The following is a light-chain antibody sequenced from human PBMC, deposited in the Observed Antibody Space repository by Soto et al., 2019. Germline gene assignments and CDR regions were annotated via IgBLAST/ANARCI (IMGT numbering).Light chain of an antibody. Sequence: QSALTQPPSASGSPGQSVTISCTGTSSDVGGYNYVSWYQQHPGKAPKLMIYEVSKRPSGVPDRFSGSKSGNTASLTVSGLQAEDEADYYCSSYAGSTKLFGGGTKVTVL. CDR2: EVS. CDR3: SSYAGSTKL. CDR1: SSDVGGYNY. J-gene: IGLJ2*01. V-gene: IGLV2-8*01.